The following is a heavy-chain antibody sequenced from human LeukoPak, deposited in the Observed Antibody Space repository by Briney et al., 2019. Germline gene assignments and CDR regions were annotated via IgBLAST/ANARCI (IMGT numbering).Heavy chain of an antibody. CDR3: ARVLRWNYVEDAFDI. Sequence: GASVKVSCKASGYTFTGYYIDWVRQAPGQGLEWMGWITPDSGGTKYGQKFRGRVTMTRDTSISTAYMELSSLRSDDTAVYYCARVLRWNYVEDAFDIWGQGTMVTVSS. CDR2: ITPDSGGT. V-gene: IGHV1-2*02. CDR1: GYTFTGYY. J-gene: IGHJ3*02. D-gene: IGHD1-7*01.